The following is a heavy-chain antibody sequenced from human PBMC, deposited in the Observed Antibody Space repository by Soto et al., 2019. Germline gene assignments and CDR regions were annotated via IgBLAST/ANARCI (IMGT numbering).Heavy chain of an antibody. CDR3: VYAPFNWDYYYYYGMDV. Sequence: SQTLSLTCAISGDSVSSNSAAWNWIRQSPSRGLEWLGRTYYRSKWYNDYAVSVKSRITINPDTSKNQFSLQLNSVTPEDTAVYYCVYAPFNWDYYYYYGMDVWGQGTTVTVS. D-gene: IGHD1-1*01. V-gene: IGHV6-1*01. J-gene: IGHJ6*02. CDR2: TYYRSKWYN. CDR1: GDSVSSNSAA.